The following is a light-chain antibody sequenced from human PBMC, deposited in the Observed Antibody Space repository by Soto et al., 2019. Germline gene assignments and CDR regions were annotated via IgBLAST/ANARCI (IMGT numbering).Light chain of an antibody. J-gene: IGKJ5*01. CDR3: QQHGQWPIT. CDR2: GAS. V-gene: IGKV3-15*01. Sequence: EIVMTQSPATLSVSPGDRATLSCRASQSVSSNLAWYQQRPGQAPRLLIYGASTRATGIPARFSGSGSGTDFTLTISSLQPEDFATYYCQQHGQWPITFGQGTRLEIK. CDR1: QSVSSN.